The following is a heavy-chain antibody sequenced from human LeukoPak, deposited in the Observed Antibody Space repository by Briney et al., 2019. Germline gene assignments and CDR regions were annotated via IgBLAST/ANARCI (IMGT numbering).Heavy chain of an antibody. CDR2: IYSGGST. CDR3: ARDRGSLEYFDY. V-gene: IGHV3-53*01. CDR1: GFTVSSNY. J-gene: IGHJ4*02. D-gene: IGHD3-10*01. Sequence: PGGSLSLSCAASGFTVSSNYMSWVRQAPGKGLEWVSVIYSGGSTYYADSVKGRFTISRDNSKNTLYLQMNSLRAEDTAVYYCARDRGSLEYFDYWGQGTLVTVSS.